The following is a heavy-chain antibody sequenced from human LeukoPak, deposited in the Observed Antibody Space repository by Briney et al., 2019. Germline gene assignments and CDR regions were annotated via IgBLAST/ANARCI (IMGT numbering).Heavy chain of an antibody. CDR2: IIPIFGTA. D-gene: IGHD2-2*01. CDR1: GGTFSSYA. CDR3: AGGYCSSTSCYGRGAFDI. Sequence: GASVKVSCKASGGTFSSYAISWVRQAPGQGLEWMGGIIPIFGTANYAQKFHGRVTITTDESTSTAYMELSSLRSEDTAVYYCAGGYCSSTSCYGRGAFDIWGQGTMVTVSS. J-gene: IGHJ3*02. V-gene: IGHV1-69*05.